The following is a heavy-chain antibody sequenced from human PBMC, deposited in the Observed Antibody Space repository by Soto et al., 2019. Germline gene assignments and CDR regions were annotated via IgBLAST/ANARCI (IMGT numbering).Heavy chain of an antibody. CDR1: GYSFTSHW. CDR2: IYPSDSDI. CDR3: ARQDYSNYRGGMDV. J-gene: IGHJ6*02. D-gene: IGHD2-2*01. V-gene: IGHV5-51*01. Sequence: PGESLKISCKTSGYSFTSHWIAWVRQMPGKGLEWMGIIYPSDSDIRYRPSFQGQVTISVDKSISTAYLQWSSLKASDTATYYCARQDYSNYRGGMDVWGQGTTVT.